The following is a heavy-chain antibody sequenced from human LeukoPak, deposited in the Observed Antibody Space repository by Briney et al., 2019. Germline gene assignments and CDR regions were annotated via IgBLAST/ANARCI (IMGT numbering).Heavy chain of an antibody. D-gene: IGHD3-3*01. CDR3: AKAPYYDFWNGYSLDY. Sequence: PGGSLRLSCAASGFTFSSYAMSWVRQAPGKGLEWVSAISGGAGSTYYADSVKGWFAISRDNSKNTLYLQMNSLRAEDTAVFYCAKAPYYDFWNGYSLDYWGQGTLVTVSS. J-gene: IGHJ4*02. CDR1: GFTFSSYA. CDR2: ISGGAGST. V-gene: IGHV3-23*01.